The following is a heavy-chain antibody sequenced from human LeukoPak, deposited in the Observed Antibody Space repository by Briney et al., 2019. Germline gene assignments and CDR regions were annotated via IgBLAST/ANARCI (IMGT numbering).Heavy chain of an antibody. V-gene: IGHV3-30*18. CDR2: ISYDGSNK. CDR3: AKGGGAAAWYYFDY. J-gene: IGHJ4*02. CDR1: GLTFSSYG. D-gene: IGHD6-13*01. Sequence: PGRSLRLSCAASGLTFSSYGMHWVRQAPGKGLEWVAVISYDGSNKYYADSVKGRFTISRDNSKNTLYLQMNSLRAEDTAVYYCAKGGGAAAWYYFDYWGQGTLVTVSS.